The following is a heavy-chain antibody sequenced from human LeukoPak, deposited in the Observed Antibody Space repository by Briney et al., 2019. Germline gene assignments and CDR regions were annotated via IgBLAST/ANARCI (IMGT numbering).Heavy chain of an antibody. CDR3: ARHYYDSSGPFDY. V-gene: IGHV4-59*08. D-gene: IGHD3-22*01. CDR2: IYYSGST. Sequence: SETLSLTCTVPGGSISSYYWSWIRQPPGKGLEWIGYIYYSGSTNYNPSLKSRVTISVDTSKNQFSLKLSSVTAADTAVYYCARHYYDSSGPFDYWGQGTLVTVSS. CDR1: GGSISSYY. J-gene: IGHJ4*02.